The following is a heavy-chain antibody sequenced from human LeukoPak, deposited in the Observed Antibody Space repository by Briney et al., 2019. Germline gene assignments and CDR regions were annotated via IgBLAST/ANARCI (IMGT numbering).Heavy chain of an antibody. V-gene: IGHV4-34*01. CDR1: GGSISSYY. CDR3: ATRSL. CDR2: INHSGGT. J-gene: IGHJ4*02. Sequence: PSETLSLTCTVSGGSISSYYWSWIRHPPGKGLEWIGEINHSGGTNYNPSLKSRVTISVDTSKNQFSLKLISVTAADTAVYYCATRSLWGQGTLVTVSS. D-gene: IGHD3-10*01.